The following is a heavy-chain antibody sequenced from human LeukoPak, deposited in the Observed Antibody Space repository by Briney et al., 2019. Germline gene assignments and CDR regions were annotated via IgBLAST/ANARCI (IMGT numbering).Heavy chain of an antibody. D-gene: IGHD3-10*01. J-gene: IGHJ5*02. CDR3: ASLGLWFGELLSEP. V-gene: IGHV4-39*07. CDR2: IYYSGST. CDR1: GVSISSSSYY. Sequence: PSETLSLTCTVSGVSISSSSYYWGWIRPPPGKGLEWIVSIYYSGSTYYTPSLKSRVTTSVDTSKNQFSLKLSSVTGADAAVYYCASLGLWFGELLSEPWGQGTLVTVAS.